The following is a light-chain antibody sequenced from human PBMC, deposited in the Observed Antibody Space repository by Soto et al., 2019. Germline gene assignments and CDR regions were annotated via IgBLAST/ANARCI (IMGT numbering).Light chain of an antibody. CDR1: SSDVGGYNY. CDR2: EVS. J-gene: IGLJ1*01. CDR3: NSYTTSSTHV. Sequence: QPVLTQPASVSGSPGQSITISCTGSSSDVGGYNYVSWYQQHPGKAPKLMIYEVSNRPSGVSNRFSGSKSGNTASLTISGLQAEDEADYYCNSYTTSSTHVFGTGTKVTVL. V-gene: IGLV2-14*01.